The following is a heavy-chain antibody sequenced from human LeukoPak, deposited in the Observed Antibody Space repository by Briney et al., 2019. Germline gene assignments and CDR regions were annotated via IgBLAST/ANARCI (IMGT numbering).Heavy chain of an antibody. CDR3: AQDRGATVTTFAH. V-gene: IGHV3-23*01. D-gene: IGHD4-17*01. CDR1: GFTFSLYV. Sequence: GGSLRLSCAASGFTFSLYVMSWVRQASGKGLEWVSGISASGGSRYYADSVKGRFTISRDNSRNTVFLQVNSLRGDDTAVYYCAQDRGATVTTFAHWGLGTLVTVSS. J-gene: IGHJ4*02. CDR2: ISASGGSR.